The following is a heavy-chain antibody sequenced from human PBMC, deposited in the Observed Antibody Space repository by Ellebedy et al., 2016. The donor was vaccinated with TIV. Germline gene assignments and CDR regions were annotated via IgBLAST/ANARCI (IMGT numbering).Heavy chain of an antibody. CDR3: VRLDTPYVDY. CDR1: GYRFTNYW. V-gene: IGHV5-51*01. CDR2: TYPVYSNT. Sequence: GESLKISCKGSGYRFTNYWIGWVRPIPGQGLGWMGITYPVYSNTQYRPSFQGQGRVTISADKSISTAYLQWSSLEASDTAVYDCVRLDTPYVDYWGPGTLVTVSS. J-gene: IGHJ4*02.